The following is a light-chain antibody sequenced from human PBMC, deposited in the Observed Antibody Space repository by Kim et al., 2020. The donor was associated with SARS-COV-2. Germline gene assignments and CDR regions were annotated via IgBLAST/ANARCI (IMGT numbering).Light chain of an antibody. V-gene: IGKV1-39*01. CDR3: QQSYSYPWT. CDR2: ASS. J-gene: IGKJ2*01. Sequence: APMGGRFTTICRESQGIASYLNWYLQRPGKAPKPLIYASSSLQGGAPSRFTGGGFGTDFTLTMVSLQPEDFATSFCQQSYSYPWTFGKGTKLEI. CDR1: QGIASY.